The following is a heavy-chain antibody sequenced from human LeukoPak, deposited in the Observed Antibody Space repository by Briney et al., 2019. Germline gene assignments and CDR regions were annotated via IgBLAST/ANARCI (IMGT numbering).Heavy chain of an antibody. V-gene: IGHV3-48*04. J-gene: IGHJ4*02. CDR3: ATWTGITPY. CDR2: ISSGSSTI. Sequence: GGSLRLSCAASGFTFSSNSMNWVRQAPGKGLEWVSYISSGSSTIYYADSVKGRFTISRDNAKNSLFLQMNSLRVEDTAVYYCATWTGITPYWGQGTLVTVSS. D-gene: IGHD1-20*01. CDR1: GFTFSSNS.